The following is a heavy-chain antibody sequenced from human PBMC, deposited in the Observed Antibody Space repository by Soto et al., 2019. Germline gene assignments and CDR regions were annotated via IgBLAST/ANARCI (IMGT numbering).Heavy chain of an antibody. V-gene: IGHV1-3*01. CDR1: GYTFTSYA. CDR3: ARDLVIDDFWSGYYYYYYGMDV. CDR2: INAGKGKT. J-gene: IGHJ6*02. D-gene: IGHD3-3*01. Sequence: ASVKVSCKASGYTFTSYAMHWVRQAPGQRLGWKGWINAGKGKTKYSKKIQGRVTITRDTSASTTYMELSSLRSEDTAVYYCARDLVIDDFWSGYYYYYYGMDVWGQGTTVTVSS.